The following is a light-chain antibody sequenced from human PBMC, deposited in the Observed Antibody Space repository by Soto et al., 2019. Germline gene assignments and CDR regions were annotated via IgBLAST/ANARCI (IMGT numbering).Light chain of an antibody. CDR2: DDK. Sequence: NFMLTRPHSVSESPGKTVTISCTRSSGSIASTYEQWYQQRPVRVPTIVIYDDKQRPSGVPDRFSGSVDRTSNSASLTISGLKTEDEADYYCHSYHLKNQGVFGGGTKLTVL. V-gene: IGLV6-57*04. CDR1: SGSIASTY. J-gene: IGLJ3*02. CDR3: HSYHLKNQGV.